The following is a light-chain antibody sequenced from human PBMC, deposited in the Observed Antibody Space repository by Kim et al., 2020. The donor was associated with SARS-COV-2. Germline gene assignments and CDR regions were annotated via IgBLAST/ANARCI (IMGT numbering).Light chain of an antibody. CDR1: SSDVGSYTL. Sequence: SIPVSCTGTSSDVGSYTLVPWYQQHPGKAPKLMIYEVSKRPSGVSNRFSGSKSGNTASLTISGLQAEDEADYYCCSYAGSSTFYVFGTGTKVTVL. CDR3: CSYAGSSTFYV. V-gene: IGLV2-23*02. J-gene: IGLJ1*01. CDR2: EVS.